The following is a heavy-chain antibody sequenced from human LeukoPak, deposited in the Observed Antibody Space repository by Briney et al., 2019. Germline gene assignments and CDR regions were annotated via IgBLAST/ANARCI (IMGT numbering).Heavy chain of an antibody. Sequence: SETLSLTCTVSGGSISSHYWSWIRQPLGKGLEWIGYIDYSGTTNYNPSLKSRVTMSVDTSKSQVSLKLSSVTAADTAVYYCARDRHGGGFDYWGQGTLVTVSS. CDR2: IDYSGTT. CDR1: GGSISSHY. D-gene: IGHD2-15*01. CDR3: ARDRHGGGFDY. J-gene: IGHJ4*02. V-gene: IGHV4-59*11.